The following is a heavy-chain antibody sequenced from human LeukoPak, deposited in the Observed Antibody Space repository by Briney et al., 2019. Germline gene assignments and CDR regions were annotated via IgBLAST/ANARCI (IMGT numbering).Heavy chain of an antibody. Sequence: GASVKVSCKASGGTLSSYAISWVRQAPGQGLEWMGGIIPIFGTANSAQEFQGRVTLTTDTSTSTAYMELRSLRSDDTAVYYCARDRGGYYGGDYWGQGTLVTVSS. CDR2: IIPIFGTA. V-gene: IGHV1-69*05. CDR1: GGTLSSYA. D-gene: IGHD5-24*01. J-gene: IGHJ4*02. CDR3: ARDRGGYYGGDY.